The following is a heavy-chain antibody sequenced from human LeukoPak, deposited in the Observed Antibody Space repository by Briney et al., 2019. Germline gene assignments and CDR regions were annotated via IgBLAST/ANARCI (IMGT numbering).Heavy chain of an antibody. CDR1: GFTVSNNH. CDR2: IYSDGTT. V-gene: IGHV3-53*01. Sequence: GGSLRLSRTASGFTVSNNHISWVRQAPGKGLEWVSLIYSDGTTVYADSVKGRFTISRDNPKNTLYLQMNSLRVEDTAVYYCVRDSGHTGTFDIWGQGTMVTVSS. D-gene: IGHD6-25*01. J-gene: IGHJ3*02. CDR3: VRDSGHTGTFDI.